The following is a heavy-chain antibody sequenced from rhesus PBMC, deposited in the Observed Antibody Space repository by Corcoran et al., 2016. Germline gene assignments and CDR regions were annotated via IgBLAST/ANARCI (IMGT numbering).Heavy chain of an antibody. CDR3: AREKWLLIYGLDS. V-gene: IGHV1-200*01. Sequence: QVQLVQSGAEVKKPGASVKLSCKASGYTFTSYSINWVRQAPGQGLGWMEWVPPSMGTHGYPHQFKARVTLPRATSTSTAYMELSSLRSEDTAVYYCAREKWLLIYGLDSWGQGVVVTVSS. CDR2: VPPSMGT. J-gene: IGHJ6*01. D-gene: IGHD3-28*01. CDR1: GYTFTSYS.